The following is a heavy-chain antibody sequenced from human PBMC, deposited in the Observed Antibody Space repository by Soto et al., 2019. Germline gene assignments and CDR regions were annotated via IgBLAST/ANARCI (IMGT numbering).Heavy chain of an antibody. D-gene: IGHD6-19*01. V-gene: IGHV1-18*01. J-gene: IGHJ4*02. CDR3: ARPVDSSGWSVPDY. Sequence: ASVKVSCKASGYTFTSYGISWVRQAPGQGLEWMGWISAYNGNTNYAQKLQGRVTMTTDTSTRTAYMELRSLRSDDTAVYYCARPVDSSGWSVPDYWGQGTLVTVSS. CDR1: GYTFTSYG. CDR2: ISAYNGNT.